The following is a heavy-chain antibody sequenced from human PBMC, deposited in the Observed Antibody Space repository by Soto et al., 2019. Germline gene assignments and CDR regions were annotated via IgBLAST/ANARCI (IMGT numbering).Heavy chain of an antibody. Sequence: QVQLVQSGAEVKKPGASVKVSCKASGYTFTSYGINWVRQAPGQGLEWLGWISAYDGYTNYAQILQGRVSMTTDTSTKAAYMELGSLRSDETAMYYGARGGCYGSSGARNYYYYGMNVWGQGTTVTVSS. V-gene: IGHV1-18*01. CDR3: ARGGCYGSSGARNYYYYGMNV. J-gene: IGHJ6*02. CDR2: ISAYDGYT. CDR1: GYTFTSYG. D-gene: IGHD3-22*01.